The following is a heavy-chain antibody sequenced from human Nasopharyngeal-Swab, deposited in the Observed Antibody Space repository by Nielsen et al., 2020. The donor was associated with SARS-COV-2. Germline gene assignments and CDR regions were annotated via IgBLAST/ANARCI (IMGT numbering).Heavy chain of an antibody. CDR3: AGRITIFGVVYYMDV. V-gene: IGHV4-30-2*01. J-gene: IGHJ6*03. D-gene: IGHD3-3*01. CDR2: IYHSGST. CDR1: GGSISTYS. Sequence: LRLSCTASGGSISTYSWSWIRQPPGKGLEWIGYIYHSGSTYYNPSLKSRVTISVDRSKNQFSLKLSSVTAADTAVYYCAGRITIFGVVYYMDVWGKGTTVTVSS.